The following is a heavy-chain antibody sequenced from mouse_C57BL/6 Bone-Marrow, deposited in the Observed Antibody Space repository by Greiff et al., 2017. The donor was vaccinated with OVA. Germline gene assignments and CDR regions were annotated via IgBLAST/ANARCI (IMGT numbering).Heavy chain of an antibody. CDR1: GYTFTSYW. CDR2: IDPSDSYT. J-gene: IGHJ2*01. CDR3: ASPFDY. Sequence: VQLQQSGAELVMPGASVKLSCKASGYTFTSYWMHWVKQRPGQGLEWIGEIDPSDSYTNYNQKFKGKSTLTVDKSSSTAYMQLSSLTSEDSAVYYCASPFDYWGQGTTLTVSS. V-gene: IGHV1-69*01.